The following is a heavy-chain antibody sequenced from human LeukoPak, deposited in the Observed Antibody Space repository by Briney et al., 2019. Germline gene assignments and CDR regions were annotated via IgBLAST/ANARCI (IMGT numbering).Heavy chain of an antibody. J-gene: IGHJ4*02. Sequence: SETLSLTCTVSGGSISSSSYYWGWIRQPPGKGLEWIGSIYYSGSTYYNPSLKSRVTISVDTSKNQFSLKLSSVTAADTAVYYCSSWYPTTSDYWGQGTLVTVSS. CDR3: SSWYPTTSDY. D-gene: IGHD6-13*01. CDR1: GGSISSSSYY. V-gene: IGHV4-39*01. CDR2: IYYSGST.